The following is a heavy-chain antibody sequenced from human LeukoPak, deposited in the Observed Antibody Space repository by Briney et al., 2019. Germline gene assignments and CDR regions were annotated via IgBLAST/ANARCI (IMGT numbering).Heavy chain of an antibody. CDR3: ARLGSIAAAGTPDY. D-gene: IGHD6-13*01. Sequence: GGSLRLSCAASGFTFSDYYMSWFRQAPGKGLEWVSYISSSSSHTTYADSVRGRFTISRDNARNSLSLQVNSLRADDTAVYYCARLGSIAAAGTPDYWGQGTLVTVSS. CDR1: GFTFSDYY. J-gene: IGHJ4*02. CDR2: ISSSSSHT. V-gene: IGHV3-11*06.